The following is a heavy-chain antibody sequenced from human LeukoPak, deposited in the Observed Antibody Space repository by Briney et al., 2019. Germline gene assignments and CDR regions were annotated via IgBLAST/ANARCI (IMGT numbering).Heavy chain of an antibody. Sequence: ASVKVSCKVSGYTLTELSMHWVRQAPGKGLEWMGGFDPEDGETIYAQKFQGRVTMTEDTSTDTAYMELSSLRSEDTAVYYCGTWDAGGGYLGYWGQGPLVTVSS. J-gene: IGHJ4*02. CDR3: GTWDAGGGYLGY. D-gene: IGHD3-16*02. CDR1: GYTLTELS. CDR2: FDPEDGET. V-gene: IGHV1-24*01.